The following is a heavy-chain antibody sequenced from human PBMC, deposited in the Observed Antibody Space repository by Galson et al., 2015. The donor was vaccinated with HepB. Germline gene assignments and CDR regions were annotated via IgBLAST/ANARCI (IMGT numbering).Heavy chain of an antibody. J-gene: IGHJ4*02. D-gene: IGHD4-17*01. V-gene: IGHV3-23*01. CDR2: ISGSGGST. CDR1: GFTFSSYA. Sequence: SLRLSCAASGFTFSSYAMSWVRQAPGKGLGWVSAISGSGGSTYYADSVKGRFTISRDNSKNTLYLQMNSLRAEDTAVYYCAKGGDYGDYGVYWGQGTLVTVSS. CDR3: AKGGDYGDYGVY.